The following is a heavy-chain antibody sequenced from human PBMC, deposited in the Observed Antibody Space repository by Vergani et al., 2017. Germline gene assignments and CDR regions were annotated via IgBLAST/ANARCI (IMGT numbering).Heavy chain of an antibody. Sequence: QVQLVESGGGLVKPGGSLRLSCAASGFTFSDYYMSWIRQAPGKGLEWVSYISSSSSYTNYADSVKGRFTTSRDNAKNSLYLQMNSLRAEDTAGYYCARERDGIISSSEVDYWGQGTLVTVSS. CDR3: ARERDGIISSSEVDY. J-gene: IGHJ4*02. CDR2: ISSSSSYT. V-gene: IGHV3-11*06. CDR1: GFTFSDYY. D-gene: IGHD6-13*01.